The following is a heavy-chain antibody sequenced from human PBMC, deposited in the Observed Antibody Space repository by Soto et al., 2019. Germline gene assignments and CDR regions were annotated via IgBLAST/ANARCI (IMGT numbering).Heavy chain of an antibody. CDR2: ISTTSTFT. V-gene: IGHV3-11*06. CDR1: GFTFSESF. CDR3: ARGAVSRQHFYYGFDV. D-gene: IGHD4-17*01. J-gene: IGHJ6*02. Sequence: GGSLRLSCAASGFTFSESFMSWIRQAPGKGLEWVSSISTTSTFTDYAASLKGRVTVSRDNSRNALFLQLNSLRDEDTAVYFCARGAVSRQHFYYGFDVWCQGTTVTGS.